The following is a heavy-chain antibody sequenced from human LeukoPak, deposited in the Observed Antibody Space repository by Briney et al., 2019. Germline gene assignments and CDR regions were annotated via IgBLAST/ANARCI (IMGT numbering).Heavy chain of an antibody. CDR1: GGTFSSYA. Sequence: GASVKVSCKASGGTFSSYAISWVRQAPGQGLEWMGGIIPIFGTANYAQKFQGRVTITADESTSTAYMELRSLRSDDTAVYYCARGLQENLAWLQAFSAFDIWGQGTVVTVSS. V-gene: IGHV1-69*13. D-gene: IGHD5-12*01. J-gene: IGHJ3*02. CDR2: IIPIFGTA. CDR3: ARGLQENLAWLQAFSAFDI.